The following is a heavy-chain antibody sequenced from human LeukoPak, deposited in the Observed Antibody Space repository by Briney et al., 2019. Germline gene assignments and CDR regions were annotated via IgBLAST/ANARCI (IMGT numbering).Heavy chain of an antibody. D-gene: IGHD6-13*01. CDR1: GYTFSSYG. Sequence: ASVKVSCKASGYTFSSYGISWVRQAPGQGLEWMGWISAYNGNTNYAQKLQGSVTMTTDTSTSTAYMELRSLRSDDTAVYYCARDYPIAAAQYSYYMDVWGKGTTVTVSS. V-gene: IGHV1-18*01. CDR2: ISAYNGNT. CDR3: ARDYPIAAAQYSYYMDV. J-gene: IGHJ6*03.